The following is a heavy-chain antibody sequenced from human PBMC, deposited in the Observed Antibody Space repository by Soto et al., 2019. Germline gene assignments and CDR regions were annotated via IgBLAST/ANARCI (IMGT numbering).Heavy chain of an antibody. CDR3: AKGHGYGFDY. CDR1: GFTVSSNY. CDR2: ISGSGGST. J-gene: IGHJ4*02. D-gene: IGHD5-18*01. V-gene: IGHV3-23*01. Sequence: GGSLRLSCAASGFTVSSNYMSWVRQAPGKGLEWVSVISGSGGSTYHADSVKGRLTISRDNSKNTLYLQMNSLRAEDTAVYYCAKGHGYGFDYWGQGTLVTVSS.